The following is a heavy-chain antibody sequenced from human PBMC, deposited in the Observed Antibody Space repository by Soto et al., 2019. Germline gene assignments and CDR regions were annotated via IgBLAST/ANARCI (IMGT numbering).Heavy chain of an antibody. Sequence: PSQTLSLTCAISGDSVSSNSAAWNWIRQSPSRGLEWLGRTYYRSKWYNDYAVSVKSRITINPDTSKNQFSLQLNSVTPEDTAVYYCARVVGSGSYSYYYYYMDVWGKGPTVTVSS. J-gene: IGHJ6*03. V-gene: IGHV6-1*01. D-gene: IGHD3-10*01. CDR1: GDSVSSNSAA. CDR2: TYYRSKWYN. CDR3: ARVVGSGSYSYYYYYMDV.